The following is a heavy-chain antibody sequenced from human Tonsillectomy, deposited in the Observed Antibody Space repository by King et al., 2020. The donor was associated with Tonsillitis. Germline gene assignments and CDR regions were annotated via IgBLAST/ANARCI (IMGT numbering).Heavy chain of an antibody. J-gene: IGHJ6*02. V-gene: IGHV1-18*01. Sequence: QLVQSGAEVKKPGASVKVSCKASGYTFTSYGISWVRQAPGQGLEWMGSISAYNGNTNYAQKLQGRVTMTTDTSTSTAYMELRSLRSDDTAVYYCARGGLRGYYDSSGYYHYYYGMDVWGQGTTVTVSS. CDR3: ARGGLRGYYDSSGYYHYYYGMDV. CDR1: GYTFTSYG. D-gene: IGHD3-22*01. CDR2: ISAYNGNT.